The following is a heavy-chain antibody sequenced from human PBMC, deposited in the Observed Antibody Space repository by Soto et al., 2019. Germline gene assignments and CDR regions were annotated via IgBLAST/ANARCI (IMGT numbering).Heavy chain of an antibody. CDR1: GFTFSSYA. J-gene: IGHJ4*02. Sequence: EGQLLESGGGLVQPGGSLRLSCAASGFTFSSYAMAWARQAPGKGLEWVSGITYIGGATFYADSVKGRFTISRDNSKNTLYLQMNSLRAEDTAVYYCAKVSSLYGDYVPSSSLDDFWGQGTLVTVSS. D-gene: IGHD4-17*01. V-gene: IGHV3-23*01. CDR3: AKVSSLYGDYVPSSSLDDF. CDR2: ITYIGGAT.